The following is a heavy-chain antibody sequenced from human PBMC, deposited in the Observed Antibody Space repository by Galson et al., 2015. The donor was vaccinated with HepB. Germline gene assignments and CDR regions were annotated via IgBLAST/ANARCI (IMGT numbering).Heavy chain of an antibody. CDR3: ARVSCRGGGCYSAFDY. CDR2: INPDGSAE. Sequence: SLRLSCAASGFTFSTYYMSWVRQAPGKGLEWVASINPDGSAEYYVASVKGRFTISRDNAKTSVHLQMNSLRAEDTAFYYCARVSCRGGGCYSAFDYWGQEALVTVSS. V-gene: IGHV3-7*03. CDR1: GFTFSTYY. D-gene: IGHD2-15*01. J-gene: IGHJ4*02.